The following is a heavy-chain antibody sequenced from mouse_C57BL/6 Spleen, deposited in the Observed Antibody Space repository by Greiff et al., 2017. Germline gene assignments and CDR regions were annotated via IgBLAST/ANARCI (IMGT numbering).Heavy chain of an antibody. CDR1: GFTFSDYG. D-gene: IGHD1-1*01. CDR3: ARSLYGSSSYFDY. Sequence: EVKLMESGGGLVKPGGSLKLSCAASGFTFSDYGMHWVRQAPEKGLEWVAYISSGSSTIYYADTVKGRFTISRDNAKNTLFLQMTSLRSEDTAMYYCARSLYGSSSYFDYWGQGTTLTVSS. V-gene: IGHV5-17*01. J-gene: IGHJ2*01. CDR2: ISSGSSTI.